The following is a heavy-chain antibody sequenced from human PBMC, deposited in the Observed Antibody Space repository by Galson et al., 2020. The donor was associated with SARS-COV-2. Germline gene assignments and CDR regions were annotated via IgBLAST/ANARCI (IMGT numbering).Heavy chain of an antibody. Sequence: ASETLSLTCTVSGGSTSSYYWSWTRQPPGKGLEWVGHIYYTGSTNYTPSLKSRVTIAIDTSKNQFSLKLTSVTAAATAVYYCARLSGYSSGVFSLWGQGTLVTVSS. J-gene: IGHJ4*02. CDR1: GGSTSSYY. CDR3: ARLSGYSSGVFSL. D-gene: IGHD6-19*01. CDR2: IYYTGST. V-gene: IGHV4-59*08.